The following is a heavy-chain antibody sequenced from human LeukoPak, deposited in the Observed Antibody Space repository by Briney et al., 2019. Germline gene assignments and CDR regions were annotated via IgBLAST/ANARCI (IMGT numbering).Heavy chain of an antibody. J-gene: IGHJ4*02. Sequence: GGSLRLSCAASGFSFSGCWMTWVRQAPGKGLEWVASINQDGSERYYVDSVKGRLTISRDNAKNLLFLQMNSLRAEDTAVYYCATNNAWAFDCWGQETLVTVSS. CDR2: INQDGSER. V-gene: IGHV3-7*01. CDR1: GFSFSGCW. CDR3: ATNNAWAFDC. D-gene: IGHD1/OR15-1a*01.